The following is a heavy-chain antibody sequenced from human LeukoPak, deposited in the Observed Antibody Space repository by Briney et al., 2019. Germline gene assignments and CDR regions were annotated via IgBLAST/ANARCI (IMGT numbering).Heavy chain of an antibody. Sequence: SVKVSCKASGGTFSSYAISWVRQAPGQGLEWMGGIIPIFGTANYAQKFQGRVTITTDETTSTAYMELSSLRSEDTAVYYCARDRGSGWHFDYWGQGTLVTVSS. V-gene: IGHV1-69*05. J-gene: IGHJ4*02. CDR3: ARDRGSGWHFDY. D-gene: IGHD6-19*01. CDR2: IIPIFGTA. CDR1: GGTFSSYA.